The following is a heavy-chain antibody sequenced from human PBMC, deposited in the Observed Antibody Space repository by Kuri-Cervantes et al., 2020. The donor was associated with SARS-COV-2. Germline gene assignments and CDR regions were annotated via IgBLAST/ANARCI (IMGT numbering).Heavy chain of an antibody. J-gene: IGHJ4*02. CDR2: INPNSGGT. V-gene: IGHV1-2*04. Sequence: ASVKVSCKASGYTFTGYYMHWVRQAPGQGLEWMGWINPNSGGTNYAQKFQGWVTMTRDTSISTVYMELSRLRSDDTAVYYCARDRISGYLYFLDYWGRGTLVTVSS. D-gene: IGHD5-12*01. CDR1: GYTFTGYY. CDR3: ARDRISGYLYFLDY.